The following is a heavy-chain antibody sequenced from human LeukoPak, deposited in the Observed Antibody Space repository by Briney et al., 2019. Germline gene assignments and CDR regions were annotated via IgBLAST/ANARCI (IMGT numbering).Heavy chain of an antibody. CDR1: GFTFSSYE. D-gene: IGHD3-22*01. CDR2: ISSSGSTI. V-gene: IGHV3-48*03. J-gene: IGHJ5*02. CDR3: ARDYPYHLSSSGYSPYNWFDP. Sequence: AGGSLRLSCAASGFTFSSYEMNWVRQAPGKGLEWVSYISSSGSTIYYADSVKGRFTISRDNAKNSLYLQMNSLRAEDTAVYYCARDYPYHLSSSGYSPYNWFDPWGQGTLVTVSS.